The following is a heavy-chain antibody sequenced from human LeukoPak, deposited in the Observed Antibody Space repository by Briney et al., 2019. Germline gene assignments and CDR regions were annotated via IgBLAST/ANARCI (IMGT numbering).Heavy chain of an antibody. V-gene: IGHV3-21*01. Sequence: GGSLRLSCAASGFTFSSYSMNWVRQSPGKGLEWVSSITSSSSYIYYADSVKGRFTISRDNAKNSLYLQMNSLRAEDTAVYYFAGTKYSSSPLDYWGQGTLVTVSS. CDR2: ITSSSSYI. CDR3: AGTKYSSSPLDY. CDR1: GFTFSSYS. D-gene: IGHD6-13*01. J-gene: IGHJ4*02.